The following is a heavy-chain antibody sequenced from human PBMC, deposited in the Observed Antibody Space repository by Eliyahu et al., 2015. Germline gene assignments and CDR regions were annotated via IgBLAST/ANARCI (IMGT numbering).Heavy chain of an antibody. CDR3: AHRTDLAAAGYYYYGMDV. Sequence: QITLKESGPTLVKPTQTLTLTCTFSGFSLSTSGVGVGWIRQPPGKALEWLALIYWDDDKRYSPSLKSRLTITKDTSKNQVVLTMTNMDPVDTATYYCAHRTDLAAAGYYYYGMDVWGQGTTVTVSS. CDR1: GFSLSTSGVG. J-gene: IGHJ6*02. D-gene: IGHD6-13*01. CDR2: IYWDDDK. V-gene: IGHV2-5*02.